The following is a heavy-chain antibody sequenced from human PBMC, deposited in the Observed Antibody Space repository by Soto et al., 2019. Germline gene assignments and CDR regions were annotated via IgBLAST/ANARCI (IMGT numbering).Heavy chain of an antibody. CDR2: INHSGST. Sequence: LSLTCAVYGGSFSGYYWSWIRHPPGKGLEWIGEINHSGSTNYNQSLKSRVTISVDTSKNQFSLKLRSVTAADTAAYYCARAISISARDNKNYHDFSSQRSFVTVSA. D-gene: IGHD6-6*01. V-gene: IGHV4-34*01. CDR1: GGSFSGYY. J-gene: IGHJ4*02. CDR3: ARAISISARDNKNYHDF.